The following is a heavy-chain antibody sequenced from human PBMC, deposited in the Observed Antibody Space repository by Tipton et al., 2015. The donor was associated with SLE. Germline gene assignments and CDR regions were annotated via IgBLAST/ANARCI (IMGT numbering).Heavy chain of an antibody. CDR2: IYFGGST. Sequence: TLSLTCTVSGGSISPHYWSWIRQSPGKGLDWIGYIYFGGSTTYSHSLKSRVTISIDTSKNQFSLRLSSVTAADTAVYYCARGLSGYSSSWFYYYYGMDVWGQGTTVTVSS. CDR3: ARGLSGYSSSWFYYYYGMDV. CDR1: GGSISPHY. V-gene: IGHV4-59*11. J-gene: IGHJ6*02. D-gene: IGHD6-13*01.